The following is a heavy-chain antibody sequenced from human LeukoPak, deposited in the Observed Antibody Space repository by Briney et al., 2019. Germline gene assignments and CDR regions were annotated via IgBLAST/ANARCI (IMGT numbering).Heavy chain of an antibody. CDR3: ARTGTGTTLSYYYYGMDV. V-gene: IGHV3-53*04. D-gene: IGHD1-1*01. CDR2: IYSGGST. Sequence: PGGSLRLSCAASGFTVSSNYMSWVRQAPGKGLEWVSVIYSGGSTYYADSVKGRFTISRHNSKNTLYLQMSSLRAEDTAVYYCARTGTGTTLSYYYYGMDVWGQGTTVTVSS. J-gene: IGHJ6*02. CDR1: GFTVSSNY.